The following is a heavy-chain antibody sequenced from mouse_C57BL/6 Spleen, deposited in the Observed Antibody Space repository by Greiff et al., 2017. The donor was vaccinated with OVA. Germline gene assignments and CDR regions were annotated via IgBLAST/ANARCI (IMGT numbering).Heavy chain of an antibody. Sequence: EVQLQQSGPELVKPGASVKMSCKASGYTFTDYNMHWVKQSHGKSLEWIGYINPNNGGTSYNQKFKGKATLTVNKSSSTAYMELRSLTSEESAVYYCARPFTTVEGYWGQGTTLTGSS. V-gene: IGHV1-22*01. CDR1: GYTFTDYN. CDR2: INPNNGGT. CDR3: ARPFTTVEGY. J-gene: IGHJ2*01. D-gene: IGHD1-1*01.